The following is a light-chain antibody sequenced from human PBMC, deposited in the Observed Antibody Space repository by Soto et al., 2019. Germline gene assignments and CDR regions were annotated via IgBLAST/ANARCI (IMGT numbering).Light chain of an antibody. CDR1: RSNIGSNN. J-gene: IGLJ2*01. Sequence: QSVLTQPPSASGTPGQRVTISCFGSRSNIGSNNVNWYQQLPGTAPKLLIYSNNQRPSGIPDRFSGSKSGTSASLAISGLQSEDEADYYCATWDDSLNGVVFGGGTKVTVL. V-gene: IGLV1-44*01. CDR3: ATWDDSLNGVV. CDR2: SNN.